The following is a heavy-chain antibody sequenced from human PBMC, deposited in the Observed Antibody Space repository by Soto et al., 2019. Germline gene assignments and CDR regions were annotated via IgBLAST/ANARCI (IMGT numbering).Heavy chain of an antibody. D-gene: IGHD5-18*01. CDR1: GGSISSGGYS. CDR2: IYHSGST. V-gene: IGHV4-30-2*01. Sequence: LSLTCAVSGGSISSGGYSWSWIRQPPGKGLEWIGYIYHSGSTYYNPSLKSLVTISVERSKNQFSLKLSSVTAADTAVYYCARAWGYSYGDNWFDPWGQGTLVTVSS. J-gene: IGHJ5*02. CDR3: ARAWGYSYGDNWFDP.